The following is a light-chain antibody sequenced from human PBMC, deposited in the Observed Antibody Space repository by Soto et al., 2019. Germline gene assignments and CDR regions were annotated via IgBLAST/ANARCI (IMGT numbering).Light chain of an antibody. CDR3: QQSYSSRT. CDR1: RDISNS. J-gene: IGKJ1*01. CDR2: AAS. Sequence: DIQMTQSPSSLSASVGDRVTITYRASRDISNSLNWYQHNPGKGPKILIYAASTLQRGVPSRLTGSGSGTHFNLTIKSLQPEDFATYFCQQSYSSRTFGQGTKVDIK. V-gene: IGKV1-39*01.